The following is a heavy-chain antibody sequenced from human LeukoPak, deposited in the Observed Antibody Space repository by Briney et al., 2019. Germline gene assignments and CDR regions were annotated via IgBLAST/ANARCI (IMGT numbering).Heavy chain of an antibody. D-gene: IGHD3-10*01. J-gene: IGHJ4*02. CDR2: IKQDGSET. V-gene: IGHV3-7*01. CDR3: ARDSPMVRGVKGGVSDY. Sequence: GGSLRLSCVASELTFSNFWMTWLRQAPGKGLEWVANIKQDGSETYYLDSVRGRFTISRDNAKNSMYLQMNSLSAEDTAVYYCARDSPMVRGVKGGVSDYWGQGTLVTVSS. CDR1: ELTFSNFW.